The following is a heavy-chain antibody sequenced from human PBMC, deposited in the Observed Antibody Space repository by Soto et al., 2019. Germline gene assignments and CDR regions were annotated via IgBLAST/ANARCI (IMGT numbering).Heavy chain of an antibody. CDR1: GFTVSSNY. CDR3: ARDGMGASSGRYYYGMDV. CDR2: IYSGGST. V-gene: IGHV3-53*01. J-gene: IGHJ6*02. D-gene: IGHD3-10*01. Sequence: EVQLVESGGGLIQPGGSLRLSCAASGFTVSSNYMSWVRQAPGKGLEWVSVIYSGGSTYYADSVKGRFTISRDNSKNTLYLQMNSLRAEDTAVYYCARDGMGASSGRYYYGMDVWGQGTTVTVSS.